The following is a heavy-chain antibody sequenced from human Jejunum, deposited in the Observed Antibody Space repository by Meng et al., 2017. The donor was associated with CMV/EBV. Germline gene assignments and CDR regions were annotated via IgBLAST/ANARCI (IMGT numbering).Heavy chain of an antibody. D-gene: IGHD6-19*01. CDR3: ARGAGVAGTDY. J-gene: IGHJ4*02. V-gene: IGHV3-7*01. CDR2: IKQDGSEK. Sequence: AASGVTFSSYWMSWVRQAPGKGLEWVANIKQDGSEKYYVDSVKGRFTISRDNAKNSLYLQMNSLRAEDTAVYYCARGAGVAGTDYWGQGTRGTVSS. CDR1: GVTFSSYW.